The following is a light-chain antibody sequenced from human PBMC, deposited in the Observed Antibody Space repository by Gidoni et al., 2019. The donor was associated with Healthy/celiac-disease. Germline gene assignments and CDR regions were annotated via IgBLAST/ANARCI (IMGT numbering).Light chain of an antibody. Sequence: QSALTQPASVSGSPGQSITISCTGTSSDVGGYNYVSWYQQHPGKAPTLMIYDVSNRPSGVSNRFSGSKSGNTASLTISGLQAEDEADYYCSSYTSSSIPVVFGGGTKLTVL. V-gene: IGLV2-14*03. CDR3: SSYTSSSIPVV. J-gene: IGLJ2*01. CDR1: SSDVGGYNY. CDR2: DVS.